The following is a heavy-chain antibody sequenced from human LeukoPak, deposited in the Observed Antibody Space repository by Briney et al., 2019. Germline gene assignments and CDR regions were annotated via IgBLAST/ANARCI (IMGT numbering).Heavy chain of an antibody. D-gene: IGHD6-13*01. CDR2: IYHSGST. CDR3: ARVGSSWYFDY. V-gene: IGHV4-38-2*02. Sequence: SETLSLTCTVSGYSISSGYYWGWIRQPPGKGLEWIGSIYHSGSTYYNPSLKSRVTISVDTSKNQFSLKLSSVTAADTAVYYCARVGSSWYFDYWGQGTLVTVSS. J-gene: IGHJ4*02. CDR1: GYSISSGYY.